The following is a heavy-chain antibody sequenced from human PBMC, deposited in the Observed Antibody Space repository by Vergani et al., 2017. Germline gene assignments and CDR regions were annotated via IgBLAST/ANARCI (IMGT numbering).Heavy chain of an antibody. CDR1: GFTFSNYW. CDR2: INSDGTSA. J-gene: IGHJ5*02. CDR3: ARSRIEAAEDNWFDP. V-gene: IGHV3-74*01. D-gene: IGHD6-13*01. Sequence: EVQLVESGGGLVQPGGSLRLSCAASGFTFSNYWMHWGRQAPGKGLVWVSRINSDGTSASYGEFVKGRFTMSRDNAKNTVYLQMNSLRVEDTAVYYCARSRIEAAEDNWFDPWGQGTLVTVSS.